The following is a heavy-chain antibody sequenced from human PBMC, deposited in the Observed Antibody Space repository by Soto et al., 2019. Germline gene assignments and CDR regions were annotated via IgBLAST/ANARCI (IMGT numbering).Heavy chain of an antibody. J-gene: IGHJ1*01. CDR1: GFTFSTSV. D-gene: IGHD3-22*01. CDR3: AKEDESSGYAGTFHH. Sequence: QVQLVESGGGVVQPGTSLRLSCSASGFTFSTSVMHWVRQAPGKGLEWVALISHDGSNRVYIDSVKGRFTISRDDSKNTIYVEMNSLRNEDTAVYYCAKEDESSGYAGTFHHWRRGTVVIVSS. CDR2: ISHDGSNR. V-gene: IGHV3-30*18.